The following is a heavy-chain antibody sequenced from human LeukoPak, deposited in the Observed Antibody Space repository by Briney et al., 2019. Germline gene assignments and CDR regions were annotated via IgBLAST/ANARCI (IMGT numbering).Heavy chain of an antibody. CDR3: ARDSVPPLLEQQLGLDP. D-gene: IGHD6-13*01. J-gene: IGHJ5*02. V-gene: IGHV3-30-3*01. Sequence: GGSLRLSCAASGFTFNNAWLTWVRQAPGKGLEWVAVISYDGSNKYYAGSVKGRFTISRDNSKNTLYLQMNSLRAEDTAVYYCARDSVPPLLEQQLGLDPWGQGTLVTVSS. CDR2: ISYDGSNK. CDR1: GFTFNNAW.